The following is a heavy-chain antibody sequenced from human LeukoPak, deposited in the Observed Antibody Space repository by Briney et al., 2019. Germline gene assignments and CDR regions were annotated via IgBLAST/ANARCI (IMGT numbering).Heavy chain of an antibody. CDR3: ARDPATVTSCFDC. D-gene: IGHD4-17*01. V-gene: IGHV3-33*01. CDR1: GFMFSDYG. Sequence: GRSLRLSCAASGFMFSDYGMHWVRQAPGKGLEWVAVIWYDGSKTYYVDSVKGRFSISRDNSKNTLYLQMSSLKVEDTAIYYCARDPATVTSCFDCWDQGTLVTVSS. J-gene: IGHJ4*02. CDR2: IWYDGSKT.